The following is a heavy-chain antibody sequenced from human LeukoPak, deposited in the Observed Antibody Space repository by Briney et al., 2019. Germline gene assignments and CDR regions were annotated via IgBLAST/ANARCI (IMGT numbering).Heavy chain of an antibody. V-gene: IGHV4-59*08. Sequence: SETLSLTCTVSGGSISSYYWSWIRQPPGKGLEWIGYICYSGSTNYNPSLKSRVTISVDTSKNQFSLKLSSVTAADTAVYCCARLGAVEGDYWGQGTLVTVSS. CDR2: ICYSGST. CDR3: ARLGAVEGDY. CDR1: GGSISSYY. J-gene: IGHJ4*02. D-gene: IGHD6-19*01.